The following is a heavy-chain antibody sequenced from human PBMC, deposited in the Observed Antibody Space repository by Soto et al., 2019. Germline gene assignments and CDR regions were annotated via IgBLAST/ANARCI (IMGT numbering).Heavy chain of an antibody. CDR3: ARGGSRSFYGMDV. V-gene: IGHV4-31*03. J-gene: IGHJ6*02. Sequence: QVQLQESGAGLVKPSQTLSLTCTVSGGSISSGGYYWSWIRQHPGKGLEWIGYIYYSGSTYYNPFLKSRVTISVDTSKNQFSLELSSVTAADTAVYYCARGGSRSFYGMDVWGQGTTVTV. CDR2: IYYSGST. D-gene: IGHD6-13*01. CDR1: GGSISSGGYY.